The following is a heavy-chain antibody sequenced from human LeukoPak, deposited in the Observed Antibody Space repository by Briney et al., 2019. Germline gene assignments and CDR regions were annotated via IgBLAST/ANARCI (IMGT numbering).Heavy chain of an antibody. J-gene: IGHJ4*02. CDR3: ARDGIAGDLRN. V-gene: IGHV4-61*02. CDR1: GGSISSGSYY. CDR2: ISAGGST. Sequence: SETLSLTCTVSGGSISSGSYYWSWIRQPAGKGLEWIGRISAGGSTNYNPSLKSRVTISVDTSKNQFSLNLNSVTAADTAVYYCARDGIAGDLRNWGQGTLVTVSS. D-gene: IGHD6-13*01.